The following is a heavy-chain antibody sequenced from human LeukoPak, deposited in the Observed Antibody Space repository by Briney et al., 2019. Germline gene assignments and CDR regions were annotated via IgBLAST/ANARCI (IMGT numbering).Heavy chain of an antibody. D-gene: IGHD3-10*01. V-gene: IGHV3-7*01. CDR2: IKQDGSEK. Sequence: PGGSLRLSCAASGFTFSSYWMSWVRQAPGKGLEWVANIKQDGSEKYYVDSVKGRFTISRDNAKNSLYLQMNSLRAEDTAVYYCARRRITVVRGVIMHPQYYFDYWGQGTLVTVSS. CDR3: ARRRITVVRGVIMHPQYYFDY. CDR1: GFTFSSYW. J-gene: IGHJ4*02.